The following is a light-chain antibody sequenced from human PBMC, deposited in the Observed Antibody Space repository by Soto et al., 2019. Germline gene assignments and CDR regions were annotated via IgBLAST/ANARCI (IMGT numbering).Light chain of an antibody. V-gene: IGKV1-5*03. CDR2: KAS. CDR1: QSISSW. CDR3: KQYKEWPPFT. J-gene: IGKJ5*01. Sequence: DIQVTQSPSALSASLGDGVTITCRASQSISSWLAWYQQKPGKAPKLLIYKASSLESGVPARFSGSGSGTEFTLPISSLQSEDFAVYYCKQYKEWPPFTFGQGTRLENK.